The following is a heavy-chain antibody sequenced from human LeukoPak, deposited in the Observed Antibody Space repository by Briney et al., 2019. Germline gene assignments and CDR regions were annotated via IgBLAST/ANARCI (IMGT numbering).Heavy chain of an antibody. Sequence: GGSLRPSCAVSGLKFSDAWMSWVRQAPGKGLEWVGRIKSKGAGGTTEYAAPVKGRFIVSRDDSKNMVYLEMNSLKTEDTAVYYCTHETQFAWLFFFFDFWGQGTLVTVSS. CDR1: GLKFSDAW. J-gene: IGHJ4*02. D-gene: IGHD3-9*01. V-gene: IGHV3-15*01. CDR2: IKSKGAGGTT. CDR3: THETQFAWLFFFFDF.